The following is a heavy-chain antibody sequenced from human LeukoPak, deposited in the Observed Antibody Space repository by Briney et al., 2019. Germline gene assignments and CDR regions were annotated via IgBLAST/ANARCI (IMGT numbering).Heavy chain of an antibody. D-gene: IGHD6-19*01. CDR1: GYSISSGYY. CDR3: ARWASSSVGWYNDY. CDR2: IYHSGST. V-gene: IGHV4-38-2*02. Sequence: SETLSLTCTVSGYSISSGYYWGWIRQPPGKGLEWIGSIYHSGSTYYNPSLKSRVTISVDTSKNQFSLNLSSVTAADTAVYYCARWASSSVGWYNDYWGQGTLVTVSS. J-gene: IGHJ4*02.